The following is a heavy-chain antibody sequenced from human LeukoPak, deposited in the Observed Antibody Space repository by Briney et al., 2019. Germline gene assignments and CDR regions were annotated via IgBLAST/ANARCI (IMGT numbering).Heavy chain of an antibody. CDR2: INHSGST. CDR3: ARGPRGYCSSTSCSRRYYYYYMDV. CDR1: GGSFSGYY. J-gene: IGHJ6*03. D-gene: IGHD2-2*01. V-gene: IGHV4-34*01. Sequence: PSETLSLTCAVYGGSFSGYYWSWIRQPPGKGLEWIGEINHSGSTNYNPSLKSRVTISVDTSKNQFSLKLSSVTAADTAVYYCARGPRGYCSSTSCSRRYYYYYMDVWGKGTTVTVSS.